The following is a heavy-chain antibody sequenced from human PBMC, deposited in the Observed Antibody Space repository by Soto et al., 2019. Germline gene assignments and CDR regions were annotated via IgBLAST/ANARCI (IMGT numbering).Heavy chain of an antibody. Sequence: GESLKISCKGFGYTVAGWWMAWVRQMPGKGLEWMGIVYPGDSRTRYSPSFQGQVTISADKSISTAYLQWTSLRVSDNAMYYCARFGGASLSYNWFDLWGQGTLVTVSS. CDR2: VYPGDSRT. V-gene: IGHV5-51*01. J-gene: IGHJ5*02. CDR1: GYTVAGWW. D-gene: IGHD3-16*01. CDR3: ARFGGASLSYNWFDL.